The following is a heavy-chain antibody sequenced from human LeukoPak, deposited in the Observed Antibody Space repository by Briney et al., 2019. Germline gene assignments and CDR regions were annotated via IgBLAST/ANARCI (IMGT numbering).Heavy chain of an antibody. CDR1: GGSSNVYY. D-gene: IGHD3-10*01. Sequence: SETLSLTCAVYGGSSNVYYWSWIRQSPWKGLEYIAEINLGGSTNFNPSLKSRVTISVDTSKNQFSLKLSSVTAADTAVYYCARGLLGRVNRNFDYWGQGTLVTVSS. V-gene: IGHV4-34*01. J-gene: IGHJ4*02. CDR3: ARGLLGRVNRNFDY. CDR2: INLGGST.